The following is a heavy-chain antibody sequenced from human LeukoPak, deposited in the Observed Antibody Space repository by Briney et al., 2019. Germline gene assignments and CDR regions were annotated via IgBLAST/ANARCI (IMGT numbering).Heavy chain of an antibody. V-gene: IGHV3-15*01. CDR3: TTELAAAGNFDY. CDR1: GFTFSSAW. J-gene: IGHJ4*02. Sequence: GGSLRLSCAASGFTFSSAWMSWVRQAPGKGLEWVGRIKSKTDGGTTDYAAPVKGRFTISRDDSKNTLYLQMNSLKTEDTAVYYCTTELAAAGNFDYWGQGTLVTVSS. D-gene: IGHD6-13*01. CDR2: IKSKTDGGTT.